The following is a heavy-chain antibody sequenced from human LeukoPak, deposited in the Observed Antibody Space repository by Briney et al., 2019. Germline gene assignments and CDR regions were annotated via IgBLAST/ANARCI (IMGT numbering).Heavy chain of an antibody. J-gene: IGHJ5*02. CDR2: IYYSGST. D-gene: IGHD3-3*01. CDR3: ARVCGGVPSVEEYLFDP. Sequence: SETLSLTCTVSGGSISSGGYYWSWIRQHPGKGLEWIGYIYYSGSTYYNPSLKSRVTISVDTSKNQFSLKLSSVTAADTAVYYCARVCGGVPSVEEYLFDPWGQGTLVTVSS. CDR1: GGSISSGGYY. V-gene: IGHV4-31*03.